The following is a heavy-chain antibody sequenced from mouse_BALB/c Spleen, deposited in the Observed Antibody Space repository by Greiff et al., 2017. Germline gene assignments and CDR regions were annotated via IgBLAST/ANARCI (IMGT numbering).Heavy chain of an antibody. J-gene: IGHJ2*01. CDR3: ARYYFDY. CDR2: ISSGRSTL. V-gene: IGHV5-17*02. Sequence: EVQLVESGGGLVQPGGSRKLSCAASGFTFSSFGMHWVRQAPEKGLEWVAYISSGRSTLYYADTVKGRFTISRDNPKNTLFLQMTSLRSEDTAMYYCARYYFDYWGQGTTLTVSS. CDR1: GFTFSSFG.